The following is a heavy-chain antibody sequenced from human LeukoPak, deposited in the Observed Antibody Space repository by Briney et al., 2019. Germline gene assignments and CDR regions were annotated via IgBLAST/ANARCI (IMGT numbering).Heavy chain of an antibody. CDR2: IYSGGST. J-gene: IGHJ4*02. CDR1: GFTVSSNY. Sequence: GGSLRLSCAASGFTVSSNYMSWVRQAPGKGLEWVSVIYSGGSTYYADSVKGRFTISRDNSKNTLYLQMNSLGAEDTAIYYCAKVSRANYFDYWGQGTLVTVSS. CDR3: AKVSRANYFDY. D-gene: IGHD3-10*01. V-gene: IGHV3-53*01.